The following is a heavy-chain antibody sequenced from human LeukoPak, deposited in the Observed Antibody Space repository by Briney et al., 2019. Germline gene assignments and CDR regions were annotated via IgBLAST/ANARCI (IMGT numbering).Heavy chain of an antibody. Sequence: PGGSLRLSCAASGFTVSSNYMTWVRQAPGKGLEWVANIKQDGSEKYYVDSVKGRFTISRDNAKNSLYLQMNSLRAEDTAVYYCARGKGNFDYWGQGTLVTVSS. CDR1: GFTVSSNY. J-gene: IGHJ4*02. CDR2: IKQDGSEK. CDR3: ARGKGNFDY. D-gene: IGHD3-10*01. V-gene: IGHV3-7*01.